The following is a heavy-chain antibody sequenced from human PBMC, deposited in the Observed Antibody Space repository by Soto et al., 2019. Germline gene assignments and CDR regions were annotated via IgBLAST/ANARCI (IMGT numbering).Heavy chain of an antibody. CDR3: ARLRGYIDS. CDR1: GGSISSYY. J-gene: IGHJ4*02. D-gene: IGHD5-12*01. CDR2: IYHSGST. Sequence: SETLSLTCTVSGGSISSYYWSWIRQPPGKGLEWIGSIYHSGSTYDNPSLKSRVTISVDTSKNQFSLKMSSVAATDTAVYYCARLRGYIDSWGQGTLVTVSS. V-gene: IGHV4-59*08.